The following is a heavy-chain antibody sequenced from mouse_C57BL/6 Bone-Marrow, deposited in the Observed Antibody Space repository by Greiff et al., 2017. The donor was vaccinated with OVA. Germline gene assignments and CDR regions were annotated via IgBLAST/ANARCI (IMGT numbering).Heavy chain of an antibody. Sequence: EVKLLESGGDLVKPGGSLKLSCAASGFTFSSYGMSWVRQTPDKRLEWVATISSGGSYTYYPDSVKGRFTISRDNAKNTLYLQMSSLKSEDTAMYYCARRFKDYCDYWGQGTTLTVSS. CDR2: ISSGGSYT. V-gene: IGHV5-6*02. CDR1: GFTFSSYG. J-gene: IGHJ2*01. CDR3: ARRFKDYCDY.